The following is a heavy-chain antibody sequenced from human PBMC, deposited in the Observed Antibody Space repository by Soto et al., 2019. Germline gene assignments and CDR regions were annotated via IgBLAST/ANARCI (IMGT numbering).Heavy chain of an antibody. D-gene: IGHD1-26*01. CDR1: GFTFSIFA. CDR3: EKDRVNHYSVWEPFDI. V-gene: IGHV3-23*01. Sequence: EVQMLESGGGLVQPGGSLRLSCAASGFTFSIFAMSWVRQAPGKGLEWVSGMGGSNDDTYYADSVKGRFTISRDNSKNTLFLQMISLRAEDTAVYYCEKDRVNHYSVWEPFDIWGQGTMVTVSS. J-gene: IGHJ3*02. CDR2: MGGSNDDT.